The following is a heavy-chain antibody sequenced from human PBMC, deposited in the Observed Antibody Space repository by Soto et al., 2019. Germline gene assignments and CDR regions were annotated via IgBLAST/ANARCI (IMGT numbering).Heavy chain of an antibody. CDR3: ARDTTAAYFDY. CDR1: GFIFSNYA. V-gene: IGHV3-48*02. Sequence: EVQLVESGGGLVQPGGSLRLSCAASGFIFSNYAMNWVRQTPGKGLEWVSYISRTSSTIYYADSVKGRFTISRDNAKNSIYLQMDSLRDEDTAIYYCARDTTAAYFDYWGQGTLVTVSS. CDR2: ISRTSSTI. J-gene: IGHJ4*02. D-gene: IGHD6-13*01.